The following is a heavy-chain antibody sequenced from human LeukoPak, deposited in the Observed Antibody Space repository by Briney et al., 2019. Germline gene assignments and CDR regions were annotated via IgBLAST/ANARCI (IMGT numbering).Heavy chain of an antibody. D-gene: IGHD6-13*01. Sequence: PSETLPLTCSVPGGCISSSSYYWGWMRQPPGKGLEWIGSIYYSGSTYYNPSLKSRVTISVDTSKNQFSLKLSSVTAADTAVYYCARDSGDSSSWYGTDYWGQGTLVTVSS. V-gene: IGHV4-39*07. CDR3: ARDSGDSSSWYGTDY. CDR2: IYYSGST. CDR1: GGCISSSSYY. J-gene: IGHJ4*02.